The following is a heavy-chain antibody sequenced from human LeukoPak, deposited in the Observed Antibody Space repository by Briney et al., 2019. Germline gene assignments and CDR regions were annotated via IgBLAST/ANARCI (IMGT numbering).Heavy chain of an antibody. V-gene: IGHV4-39*01. CDR3: ARHYYYDSSGYNDY. CDR2: IYYSGST. CDR1: GGSISSSSYS. J-gene: IGHJ4*02. Sequence: SETLSLTCTVSGGSISSSSYSWGWIRQPPGKGLEWIGSIYYSGSTYYNPSLKSRVTISVDTSKNQFSLKLSSVTAADTAVYYCARHYYYDSSGYNDYWGQGTLVTVSS. D-gene: IGHD3-22*01.